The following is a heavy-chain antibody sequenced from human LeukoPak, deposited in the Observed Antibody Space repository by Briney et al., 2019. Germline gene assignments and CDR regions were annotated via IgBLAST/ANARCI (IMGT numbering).Heavy chain of an antibody. CDR2: INTDGSIT. CDR3: AHFGIDWTNDC. V-gene: IGHV3-74*01. Sequence: GGPLSLSGAASGFTSRSYRRPWARQPPGKGLVGAARINTDGSITSYTASGKGRFATSRNNTKTTRYRQITSLRVEDTAVYYCAHFGIDWTNDCWGQGTLVSVSS. CDR1: GFTSRSYR. J-gene: IGHJ4*02. D-gene: IGHD3-9*01.